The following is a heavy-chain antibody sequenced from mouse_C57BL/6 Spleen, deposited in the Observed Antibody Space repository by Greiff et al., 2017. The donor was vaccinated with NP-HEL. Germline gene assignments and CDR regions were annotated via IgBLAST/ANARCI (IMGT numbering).Heavy chain of an antibody. Sequence: VHVKQSVAELVRPGASVKLSCTASGFNITNTYMHWVKQRPEQGLEWIGRIDPANGNTKYAPKFQGKATITADTSSNTAYLQLSSLTSEDTAIYYCARPYYGPTGMDYWGQGTSVTVSS. J-gene: IGHJ4*01. CDR3: ARPYYGPTGMDY. CDR1: GFNITNTY. CDR2: IDPANGNT. V-gene: IGHV14-3*01. D-gene: IGHD1-1*02.